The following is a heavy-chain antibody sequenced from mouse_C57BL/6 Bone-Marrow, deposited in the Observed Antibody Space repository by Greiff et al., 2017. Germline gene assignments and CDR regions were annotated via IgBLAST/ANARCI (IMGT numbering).Heavy chain of an antibody. CDR2: IDPSDSYT. J-gene: IGHJ2*01. Sequence: VQLQQPGAELVKPGASVKLSCKASGYTFTSYWMQWVKPRPGQGLEWIGEIDPSDSYTNYNQKFKGKATLTVDTSSSPAYMQLSSLTSEDSAVYYCARGSTMVTTRFDYWGQGTTLTVSS. CDR1: GYTFTSYW. V-gene: IGHV1-50*01. CDR3: ARGSTMVTTRFDY. D-gene: IGHD2-2*01.